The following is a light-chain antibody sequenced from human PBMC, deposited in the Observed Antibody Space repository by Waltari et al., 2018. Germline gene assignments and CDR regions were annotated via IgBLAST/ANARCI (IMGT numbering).Light chain of an antibody. J-gene: IGKJ4*01. CDR1: QGVSSK. Sequence: EIVMTQSPVTLYVSPGERATISCRVSQGVSSKLAWYQQKFGQAPKVLIYDVSTRATGTPARFSGTGSGTEFTLIISSLQSEDFALYYCQQYYNWPLTFGGGTKVEIK. V-gene: IGKV3-15*01. CDR2: DVS. CDR3: QQYYNWPLT.